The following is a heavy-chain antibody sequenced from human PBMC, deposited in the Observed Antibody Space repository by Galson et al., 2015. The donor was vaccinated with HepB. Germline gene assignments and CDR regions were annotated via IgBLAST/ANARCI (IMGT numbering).Heavy chain of an antibody. Sequence: SVKVSCKASGCMFTNYGISWVRQAPGQGLEWMAWISTYNDNTNLAQKFQGRVTLTTDTSTSTAYMELRSLTSGDTAVYYCATARYSTSPPDNWGQGTLVTVSS. J-gene: IGHJ4*02. CDR2: ISTYNDNT. V-gene: IGHV1-18*01. D-gene: IGHD6-6*01. CDR1: GCMFTNYG. CDR3: ATARYSTSPPDN.